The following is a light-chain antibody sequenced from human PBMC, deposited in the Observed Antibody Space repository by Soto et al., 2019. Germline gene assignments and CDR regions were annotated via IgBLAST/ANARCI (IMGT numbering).Light chain of an antibody. J-gene: IGLJ3*02. CDR2: DVS. CDR1: SSDVGYSNY. V-gene: IGLV2-14*01. Sequence: QSVLTQPASVSGSPGQSIAISCTGTSSDVGYSNYVSWYQQLPGKAPKLMIYDVSDRPSGVSNRFSGSKSDSTASLTISGLQAEDEADYYCCSYVDTDTVLFGGGTKLTVL. CDR3: CSYVDTDTVL.